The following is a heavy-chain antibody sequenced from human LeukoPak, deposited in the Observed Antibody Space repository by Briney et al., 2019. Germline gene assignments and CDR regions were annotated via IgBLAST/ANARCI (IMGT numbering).Heavy chain of an antibody. V-gene: IGHV4-61*02. Sequence: SETLSLTCTVSGGSISSSSYYWGWIRQPAGKGLEWIGRIYTSGSTNYNPSLKSRVTISVDTSKNQFSLKLSSVTAADTAVYYCAATIFGVVILADAFDIWGQGTMVTVSS. CDR1: GGSISSSSYY. CDR2: IYTSGST. J-gene: IGHJ3*02. D-gene: IGHD3-3*01. CDR3: AATIFGVVILADAFDI.